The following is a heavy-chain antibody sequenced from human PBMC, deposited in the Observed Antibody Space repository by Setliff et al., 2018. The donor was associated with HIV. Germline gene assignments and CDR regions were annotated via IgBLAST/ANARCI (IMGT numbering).Heavy chain of an antibody. D-gene: IGHD3-22*01. CDR3: ARHGHFYDSSSSDAFDI. Sequence: PSETLSLTCSVSGGSISSRSYYWSWIRQPAGKGLEWLGYVSYSGSTNFNPSLESRLAMSVDMSKNHFSLKLRSVTAADTAVYYCARHGHFYDSSSSDAFDIWGHGTMVTVSS. J-gene: IGHJ3*02. CDR2: VSYSGST. V-gene: IGHV4-61*05. CDR1: GGSISSRSYY.